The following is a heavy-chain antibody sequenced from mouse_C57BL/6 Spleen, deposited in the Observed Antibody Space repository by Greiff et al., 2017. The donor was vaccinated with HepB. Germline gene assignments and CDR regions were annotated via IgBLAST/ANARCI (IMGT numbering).Heavy chain of an antibody. D-gene: IGHD1-1*02. J-gene: IGHJ4*01. V-gene: IGHV1-81*01. CDR1: GYTFTSYG. CDR3: ARVGGNYAMDY. Sequence: VQLQQSGAELARPGASVKLSCKASGYTFTSYGISWVKQRTGQGLEWIGEIYPRSGNTYYNEKFKGKATLTADKYSSTAYMELRSLKSEDSAVYCCARVGGNYAMDYWGQGTSVTVAS. CDR2: IYPRSGNT.